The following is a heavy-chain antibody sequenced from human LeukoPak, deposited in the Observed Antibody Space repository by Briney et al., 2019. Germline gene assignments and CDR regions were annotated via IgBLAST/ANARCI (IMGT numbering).Heavy chain of an antibody. D-gene: IGHD3-10*01. CDR3: ARAAGSGSYYNLNYYYYYMDV. Sequence: ASVKVSCKASGYTFTGYYMHWVRQAPGQGLEWMGWINPNSGGTNYAQKFQGKVTMTRDTSISTAYMELSRLRSDDTAVYYCARAAGSGSYYNLNYYYYYMDVWGKGTTVTTSS. CDR1: GYTFTGYY. CDR2: INPNSGGT. J-gene: IGHJ6*03. V-gene: IGHV1-2*02.